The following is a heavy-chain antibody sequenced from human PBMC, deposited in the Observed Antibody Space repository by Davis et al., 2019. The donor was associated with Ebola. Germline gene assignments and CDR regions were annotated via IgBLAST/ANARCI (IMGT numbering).Heavy chain of an antibody. CDR3: ARHGYYDSSGLILVGGMDV. CDR1: GGSFSGYY. Sequence: MPSETLSLTCAVYGGSFSGYYWSWIRQPPGKGLEWIGYIYYSGSTNYNPSLKSRVTISVDTSKNQFSLKLSSVTAADTAVYYCARHGYYDSSGLILVGGMDVWGQGTTVTVSS. V-gene: IGHV4-59*08. D-gene: IGHD3-22*01. J-gene: IGHJ6*02. CDR2: IYYSGST.